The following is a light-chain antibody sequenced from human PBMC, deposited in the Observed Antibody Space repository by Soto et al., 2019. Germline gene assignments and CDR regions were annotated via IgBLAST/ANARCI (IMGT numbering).Light chain of an antibody. Sequence: QSVLTQPPSASGTPGQRVTISCSGSFSNIGSNSVNWYQQLPGTAPKLLIYSDNQRPSGVTERFSGSKSGTSASLAISGLQSEDEADYYCDTWDDDLSAAVLGGGTQLTVL. V-gene: IGLV1-44*01. CDR3: DTWDDDLSAAV. J-gene: IGLJ7*01. CDR1: FSNIGSNS. CDR2: SDN.